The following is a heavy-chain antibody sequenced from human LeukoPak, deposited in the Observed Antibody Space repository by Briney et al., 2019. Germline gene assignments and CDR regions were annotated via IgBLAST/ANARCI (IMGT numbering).Heavy chain of an antibody. CDR2: IYYPGSP. D-gene: IGHD3-22*01. CDR1: GASISSGDSF. J-gene: IGHJ4*02. V-gene: IGHV4-31*02. CDR3: ARGGENYSASSGYYSLDH. Sequence: SETLSLTCIVSGASISSGDSFWTWIRHHPGRGLELIGHIYYPGSPYYNPSLKSRITISVDTAKNQFSLKLSSVTAADTAVYYCARGGENYSASSGYYSLDHWGQGTRVTVSS.